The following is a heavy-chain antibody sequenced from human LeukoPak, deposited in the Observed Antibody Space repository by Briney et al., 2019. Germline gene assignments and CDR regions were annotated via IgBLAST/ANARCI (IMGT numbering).Heavy chain of an antibody. Sequence: ASVKVSCKASGYTFTGYYMHWVRQAPGKGLEWMGWINPNSGGTNYAQKFQGRVTMTRDTSISTAYMELSRLRSDDTAVYYCARDRTSGWYYFDYWGQGTLVTVSS. J-gene: IGHJ4*02. CDR2: INPNSGGT. D-gene: IGHD6-19*01. CDR1: GYTFTGYY. V-gene: IGHV1-2*02. CDR3: ARDRTSGWYYFDY.